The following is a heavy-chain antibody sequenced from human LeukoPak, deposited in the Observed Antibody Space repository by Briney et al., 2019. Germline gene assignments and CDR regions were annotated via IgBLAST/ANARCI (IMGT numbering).Heavy chain of an antibody. CDR3: SEDWAGYFPY. CDR2: ISGTGGST. V-gene: IGHV3-23*01. D-gene: IGHD3/OR15-3a*01. CDR1: GFTFSSYA. Sequence: GGSLRLSCAASGFTFSSYAMSWVRQAPGKGLEWVSTISGTGGSTSYADSVKGRFTISRDNSKNTLYLQMNSLSAEDTAVYYCSEDWAGYFPYWGQGTLVTVSS. J-gene: IGHJ4*02.